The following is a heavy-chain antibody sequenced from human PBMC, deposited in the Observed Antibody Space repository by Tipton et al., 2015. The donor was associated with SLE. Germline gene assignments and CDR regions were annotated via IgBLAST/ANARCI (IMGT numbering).Heavy chain of an antibody. CDR3: AELSTADAFDV. D-gene: IGHD5/OR15-5a*01. CDR1: GFTLSTSW. Sequence: GSLRLSCAASGFTLSTSWMHWVRQPPGKDLAWVSGISDDGRHTYYADSAKGRFTISRDNAKNTLYLQMNSLRAEDAALYYCAELSTADAFDVWGQGAMVIVSS. V-gene: IGHV3-74*01. J-gene: IGHJ3*01. CDR2: ISDDGRHT.